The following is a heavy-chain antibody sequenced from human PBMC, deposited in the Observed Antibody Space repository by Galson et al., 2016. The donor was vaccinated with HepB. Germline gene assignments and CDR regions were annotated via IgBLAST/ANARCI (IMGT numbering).Heavy chain of an antibody. CDR3: ARQGPYYDFYGLDV. CDR2: IFYSGTA. Sequence: ETLSLTCIVSGGSISSSSCYWGWIRQPPGKGLEWIGKIFYSGTAYYNPSLKSRVTISVDTSKNQFSLKLSSVTAADTAVYYCARQGPYYDFYGLDVWGQGTTVTVSS. J-gene: IGHJ6*02. CDR1: GGSISSSSCY. V-gene: IGHV4-39*01. D-gene: IGHD3-3*01.